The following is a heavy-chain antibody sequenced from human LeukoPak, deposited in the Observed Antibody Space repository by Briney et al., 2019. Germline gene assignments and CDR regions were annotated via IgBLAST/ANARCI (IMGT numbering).Heavy chain of an antibody. J-gene: IGHJ3*02. D-gene: IGHD4-17*01. CDR3: ARDRLRSAFDI. CDR1: GGSISSYY. CDR2: IYYSGST. V-gene: IGHV4-59*01. Sequence: SETLSLTWTVSGGSISSYYWSWIRQPPGKGLEWIGYIYYSGSTNYNPSLKSRVTISVDTSKNQFSLKLSSVTAADTAVYYCARDRLRSAFDIWGQGTMVTVSS.